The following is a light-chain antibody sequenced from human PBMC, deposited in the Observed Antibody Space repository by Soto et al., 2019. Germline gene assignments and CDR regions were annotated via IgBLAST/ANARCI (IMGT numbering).Light chain of an antibody. CDR2: DAS. V-gene: IGKV3-15*01. CDR3: QQYGSSPL. Sequence: EIVMTQSPATLAVSPGERATLSCRASESVSSKLVWYQKKPGQAPRLLIHDASTGATGIPARFSGSGSGTEFILTISSVESEDFAVYYCQQYGSSPLFGQGTRLEIK. J-gene: IGKJ5*01. CDR1: ESVSSK.